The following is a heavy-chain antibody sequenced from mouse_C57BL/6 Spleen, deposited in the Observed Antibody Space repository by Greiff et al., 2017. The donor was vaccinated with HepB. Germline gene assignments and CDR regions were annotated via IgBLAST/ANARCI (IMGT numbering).Heavy chain of an antibody. J-gene: IGHJ3*01. V-gene: IGHV1-15*01. Sequence: VQLVESGAELVRPGASVTLSCKASGYTFTDYEMHWVKQTPVHGLEWIGAIDPETGGTAYNQKFKGKAILTTDKSSSTAYMELRSLTSEDSAVYYCTPHYYGSMFAYWGQGTLVTVSA. CDR1: GYTFTDYE. CDR2: IDPETGGT. CDR3: TPHYYGSMFAY. D-gene: IGHD1-1*01.